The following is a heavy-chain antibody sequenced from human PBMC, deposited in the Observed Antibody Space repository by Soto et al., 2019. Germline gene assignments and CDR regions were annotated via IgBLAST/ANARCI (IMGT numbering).Heavy chain of an antibody. Sequence: QVQLVQSGAEMKKPGASVKLSCKTSGINYNTYAIHWVRQAPGQGLEWMGWINAGNGDTRYSQNFQGRVTLTRDTAASTVYMALDSLKSEDRGVFYLGRAISAYVTWGQGTLVPVSS. CDR3: GRAISAYVT. V-gene: IGHV1-3*01. D-gene: IGHD5-12*01. CDR1: GINYNTYA. J-gene: IGHJ4*02. CDR2: INAGNGDT.